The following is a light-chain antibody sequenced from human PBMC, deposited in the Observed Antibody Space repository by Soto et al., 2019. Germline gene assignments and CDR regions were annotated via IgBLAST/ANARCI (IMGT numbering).Light chain of an antibody. CDR2: GAS. J-gene: IGKJ2*01. CDR1: QSVSSSY. Sequence: EIVLTQSPGTLSLSPGERATLSCRASQSVSSSYLVWYQQKPGQAPRLLIYGASSRATGIPDRFSGSGSGTDFSLTISRLEYEYFALYYCQQYGSSPPMYTFGQGTKLEIK. CDR3: QQYGSSPPMYT. V-gene: IGKV3-20*01.